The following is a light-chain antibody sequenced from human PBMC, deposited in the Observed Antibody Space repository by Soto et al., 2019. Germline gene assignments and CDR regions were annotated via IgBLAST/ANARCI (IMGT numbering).Light chain of an antibody. Sequence: EIVVTLSPGTLSLSPGERATLSCRASQSVSSNFLAWYQEKPGQAPRLLIYGASSRATGIPDRFSGSGSGTDFTLTISRLEPEDFAVYYCQQYGSSSITFGQGTRLEI. CDR1: QSVSSNF. CDR3: QQYGSSSIT. V-gene: IGKV3-20*01. J-gene: IGKJ5*01. CDR2: GAS.